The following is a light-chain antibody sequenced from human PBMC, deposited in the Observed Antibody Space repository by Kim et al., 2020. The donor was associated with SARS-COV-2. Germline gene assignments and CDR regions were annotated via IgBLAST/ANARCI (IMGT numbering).Light chain of an antibody. CDR2: QDS. CDR1: KVGDKY. Sequence: SYELTQPPSVSVSPGQTASITCSGDKVGDKYACWYQQKPGQSPVLVIYQDSKRPSGIPERFSGSISGNTATLTISGTQAMDEADYYCQAWDSSTAVFGGGTKLTVL. V-gene: IGLV3-1*01. CDR3: QAWDSSTAV. J-gene: IGLJ3*02.